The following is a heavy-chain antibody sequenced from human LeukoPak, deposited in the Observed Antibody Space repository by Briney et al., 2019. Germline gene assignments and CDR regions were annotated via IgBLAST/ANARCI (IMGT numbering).Heavy chain of an antibody. J-gene: IGHJ5*02. CDR1: GGSISSYY. CDR3: ARGRTDNWFDP. CDR2: INHSGST. V-gene: IGHV4-34*01. Sequence: SETLSLTCTVSGGSISSYYWSWIRQPPEKGLEWIGEINHSGSTNYNPSLKSRVTISVDTSKNQFSLKLSSVTAADTAVYYCARGRTDNWFDPWGQGTLVTVSS. D-gene: IGHD1/OR15-1a*01.